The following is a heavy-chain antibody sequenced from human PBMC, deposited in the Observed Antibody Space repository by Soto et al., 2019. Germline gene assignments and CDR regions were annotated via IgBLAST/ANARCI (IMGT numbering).Heavy chain of an antibody. V-gene: IGHV4-4*07. CDR3: ARSPGLEFYDY. J-gene: IGHJ4*02. Sequence: PSETLSLTCTASGASISSYYWSWIRQPAGKGLEWIGRIYTSVYTSANTNYNHSLKARVTMSVDAYKNQFSLRLSSVTAADTAVYYCARSPGLEFYDYWGQGMLVTVSS. D-gene: IGHD3-3*01. CDR1: GASISSYY. CDR2: IYTSVYTSANT.